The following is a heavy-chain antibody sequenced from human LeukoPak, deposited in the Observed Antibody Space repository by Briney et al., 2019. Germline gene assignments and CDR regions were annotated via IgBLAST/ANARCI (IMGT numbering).Heavy chain of an antibody. V-gene: IGHV4-30-4*01. CDR3: AREKGGYFDY. D-gene: IGHD2-15*01. J-gene: IGHJ4*02. CDR1: GGSFSSGDFY. CDR2: IHYSGYT. Sequence: PSETLSLTCTVSGGSFSSGDFYRSWIRQPPGKGLEWIGFIHYSGYTDYNPSLKSRLTISVDTSKNQFSLKLSSVTAADTAVYYCAREKGGYFDYWGQGTLVTVSS.